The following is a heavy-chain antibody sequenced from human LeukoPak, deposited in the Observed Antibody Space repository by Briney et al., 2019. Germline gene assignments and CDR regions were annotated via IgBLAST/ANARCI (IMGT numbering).Heavy chain of an antibody. V-gene: IGHV1-69*13. Sequence: AASVKVSCKASGGTFSSYAISWVRQAPGQGLEWMGGIIPIFGTANYAQKFQGRVTITADESTSTAYMELSSLRSEDTAVYYCARDGSSGPPYYYYGMDVWGQGTTVTVSS. CDR3: ARDGSSGPPYYYYGMDV. CDR2: IIPIFGTA. J-gene: IGHJ6*02. CDR1: GGTFSSYA. D-gene: IGHD6-19*01.